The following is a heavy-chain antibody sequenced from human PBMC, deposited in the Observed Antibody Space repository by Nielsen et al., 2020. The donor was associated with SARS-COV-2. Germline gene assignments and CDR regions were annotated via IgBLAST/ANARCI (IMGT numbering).Heavy chain of an antibody. CDR1: GIYFTRAW. CDR3: TTEGTLVESGGFEF. CDR2: IASSADGGRV. V-gene: IGHV3-15*04. D-gene: IGHD2-8*02. Sequence: GESLKISCAASGIYFTRAWMGWVRQAPGKGLEWVGRIASSADGGRVDYAAAVKGRFTVSRDDSKSTLFLEMNSLKTEDTALYYCTTEGTLVESGGFEFWGQGAPVTVSS. J-gene: IGHJ4*02.